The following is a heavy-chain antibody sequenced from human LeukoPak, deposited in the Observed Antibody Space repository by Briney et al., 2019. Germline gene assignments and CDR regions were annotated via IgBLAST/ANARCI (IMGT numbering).Heavy chain of an antibody. D-gene: IGHD6-6*01. CDR3: AREAARHWFDP. CDR1: GGTFSSYA. J-gene: IGHJ5*02. CDR2: IIPIFGRA. V-gene: IGHV1-69*05. Sequence: GASVTVSCKASGGTFSSYAISWVRQAPGQGLEWMGGIIPIFGRANYAQKFQGRVTITTDESTSTAYMELSSMRSEDTAVYYCAREAARHWFDPWGQGTLVTVSS.